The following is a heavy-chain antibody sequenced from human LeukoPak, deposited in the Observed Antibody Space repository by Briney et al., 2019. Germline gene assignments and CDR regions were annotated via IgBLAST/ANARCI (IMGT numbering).Heavy chain of an antibody. J-gene: IGHJ3*02. V-gene: IGHV1-69*01. CDR3: AKDPVNWGQDSGTFDI. CDR2: IIPIFGTA. CDR1: GGTFSSYA. Sequence: SVKVSCKASGGTFSSYAISWVRQAPGQGLEWMGGIIPIFGTANYAQKFQGRVTITAVESMSTAYMELSSLRSEDTAVYYCAKDPVNWGQDSGTFDIWGQGTMVTVSS. D-gene: IGHD3-16*01.